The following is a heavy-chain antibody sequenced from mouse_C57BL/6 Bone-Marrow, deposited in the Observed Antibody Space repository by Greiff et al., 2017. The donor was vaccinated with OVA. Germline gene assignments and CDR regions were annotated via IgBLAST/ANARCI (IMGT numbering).Heavy chain of an antibody. J-gene: IGHJ2*01. CDR1: GYTFTSYW. D-gene: IGHD2-4*01. V-gene: IGHV1-50*01. Sequence: QVHVKQPGAELVKPGASVKLSCKASGYTFTSYWMQWVKQRPGQGLEWIGEIDPSDSYTNYNQKFKGKATLTVDTSSSTAYMQLSSLTSEDSAVYYCARKRIYYDYPYYFDYWGQGTTLTVSS. CDR2: IDPSDSYT. CDR3: ARKRIYYDYPYYFDY.